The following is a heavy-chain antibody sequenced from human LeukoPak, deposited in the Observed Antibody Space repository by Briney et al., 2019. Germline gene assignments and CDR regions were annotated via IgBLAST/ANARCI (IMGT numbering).Heavy chain of an antibody. CDR1: GYTFTSYV. CDR3: ARGPRGSDAFDI. CDR2: ISAYNANT. V-gene: IGHV1-18*01. Sequence: GASVKVSCKASGYTFTSYVISWVRQAPGQGLEWMGWISAYNANTDYAQKLQGRVTITTDTYTSTAYMELRSLRSDDTAVYYCARGPRGSDAFDIWGQGTMVTVSS. D-gene: IGHD1-14*01. J-gene: IGHJ3*02.